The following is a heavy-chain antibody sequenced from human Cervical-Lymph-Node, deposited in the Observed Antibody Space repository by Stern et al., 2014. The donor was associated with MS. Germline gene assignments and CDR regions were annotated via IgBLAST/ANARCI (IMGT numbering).Heavy chain of an antibody. CDR3: ARGTRDGYNYFPV. V-gene: IGHV3-53*01. CDR2: IYSGYST. Sequence: EVQLVESGGGLIQPGGSLRLSCAASGFTVSSNYMSWVRQAPGKGLEWVSGIYSGYSTYYADSVKGRFTISRDNSKNTLYLQMNSLRAEDTAVYYCARGTRDGYNYFPVWGQGTLVTVSS. CDR1: GFTVSSNY. J-gene: IGHJ4*02. D-gene: IGHD5-24*01.